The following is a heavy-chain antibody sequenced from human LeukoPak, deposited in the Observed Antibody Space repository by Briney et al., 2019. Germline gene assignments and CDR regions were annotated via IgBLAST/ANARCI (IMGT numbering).Heavy chain of an antibody. J-gene: IGHJ4*02. CDR2: ISSSGRTM. D-gene: IGHD1-7*01. CDR1: GFTFNNYE. CDR3: ARAHNWKYGTFDY. V-gene: IGHV3-48*03. Sequence: GGSLRLSCAASGFTFNNYEMNWVRQPPGKGLEWVSYISSSGRTMFYADSVKGRFTISRDNAKNSLYLQMNSLRVEDTAVYYCARAHNWKYGTFDYWGQGTLATVSS.